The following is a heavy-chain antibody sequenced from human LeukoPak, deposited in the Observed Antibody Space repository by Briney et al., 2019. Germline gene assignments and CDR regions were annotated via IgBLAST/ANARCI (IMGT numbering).Heavy chain of an antibody. V-gene: IGHV4-39*01. CDR3: ARHWTMIVVVLDY. D-gene: IGHD3-22*01. CDR2: IYYSGST. Sequence: PSETLSLTCTVSGGSISSSSYYWGWIRQPPGKGLEWIGSIYYSGSTYYNPSLKSRVTISVDTSKNQFSLKLSSVTAADTAVYYWARHWTMIVVVLDYWGQGTLVTVSS. J-gene: IGHJ4*02. CDR1: GGSISSSSYY.